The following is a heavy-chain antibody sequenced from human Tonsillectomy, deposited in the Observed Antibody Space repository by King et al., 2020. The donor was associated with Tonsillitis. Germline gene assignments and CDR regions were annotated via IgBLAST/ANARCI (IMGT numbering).Heavy chain of an antibody. Sequence: VQLVESGGGLVKPGGSLRLSCAASGFTFSSYSMNWVRQAPGKGLEWVSSISSSSSYIYYADSVKGRFTISRDNAKNSLYLQMNSLGAEDTAVYSWAQDCSSTSCYRGSWGQGTLVTVSS. CDR1: GFTFSSYS. D-gene: IGHD2-2*01. J-gene: IGHJ4*02. CDR3: AQDCSSTSCYRGS. V-gene: IGHV3-21*01. CDR2: ISSSSSYI.